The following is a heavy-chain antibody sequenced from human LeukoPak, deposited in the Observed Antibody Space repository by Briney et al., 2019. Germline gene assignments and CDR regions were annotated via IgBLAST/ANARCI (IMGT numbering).Heavy chain of an antibody. Sequence: GASVKLSYKVSGYTLTDLSLHWDRQATGKGLEWMLGFDPEDGETSYTQKIQGRITITDDTVTDTAYMVLRSLRPDYTAVYYCAIDRSSWRGRYYYYYMDVWGKGTTVTISS. CDR3: AIDRSSWRGRYYYYYMDV. J-gene: IGHJ6*03. V-gene: IGHV1-24*01. D-gene: IGHD6-13*01. CDR2: FDPEDGET. CDR1: GYTLTDLS.